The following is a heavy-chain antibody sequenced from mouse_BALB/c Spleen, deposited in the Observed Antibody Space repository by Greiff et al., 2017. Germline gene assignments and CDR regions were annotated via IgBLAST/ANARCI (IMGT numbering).Heavy chain of an antibody. V-gene: IGHV14-1*02. J-gene: IGHJ4*01. D-gene: IGHD2-14*01. Sequence: EVQLQESGAELVRPGASVKLSCTASGFNIKDYYMHWVKQRPEQGLEWIGWIDPENGNTIYDPKFQGKASITADTSSNTAYLQLSSLTSEDTAVYYCARGSRYAFMDYWGQGTSVTVAS. CDR1: GFNIKDYY. CDR2: IDPENGNT. CDR3: ARGSRYAFMDY.